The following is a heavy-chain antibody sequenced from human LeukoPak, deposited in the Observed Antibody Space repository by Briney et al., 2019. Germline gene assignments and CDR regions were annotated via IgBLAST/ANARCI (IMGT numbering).Heavy chain of an antibody. CDR3: AASEALVLIDY. D-gene: IGHD2-8*02. J-gene: IGHJ4*02. CDR2: INPNSGGT. CDR1: GYTFTGYY. Sequence: ASVKVSCKASGYTFTGYYVHWVRQAPGQGLEWMGWINPNSGGTNCAQKFQGRVTMTRDTSISTAYMELSRLRSDDTAVYYCAASEALVLIDYWGQGTLVTVSS. V-gene: IGHV1-2*02.